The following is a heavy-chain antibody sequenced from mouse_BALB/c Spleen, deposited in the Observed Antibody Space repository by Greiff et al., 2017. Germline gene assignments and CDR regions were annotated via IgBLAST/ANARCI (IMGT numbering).Heavy chain of an antibody. CDR2: ISYSGST. CDR1: GDSITSGY. D-gene: IGHD1-1*01. J-gene: IGHJ2*01. CDR3: ARRGHYYGSSYYFDY. V-gene: IGHV3-8*02. Sequence: EVKVEESGPSLVKPSQTLSLTCSVTGDSITSGYWNWIRKFPGNKLEYMGYISYSGSTYYNPSLKSRISITRDTSKNQYYLQLNSVTTEDTATYYCARRGHYYGSSYYFDYWGQGTTLTVSS.